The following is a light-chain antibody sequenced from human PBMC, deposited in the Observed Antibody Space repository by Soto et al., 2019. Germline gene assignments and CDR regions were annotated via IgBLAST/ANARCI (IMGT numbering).Light chain of an antibody. J-gene: IGKJ3*01. V-gene: IGKV2-30*01. CDR3: MQGTHWPFT. Sequence: DVVMTQSPLSLPVTLGQPASISCRSSQSLVSSDGDTYLNWFQQRPGQSPRRLIYKVSNRDSGVPDRFSGSGSGTDLTLKISRVEAEYGAMYFCMQGTHWPFTFGPGTKVEIK. CDR2: KVS. CDR1: QSLVSSDGDTY.